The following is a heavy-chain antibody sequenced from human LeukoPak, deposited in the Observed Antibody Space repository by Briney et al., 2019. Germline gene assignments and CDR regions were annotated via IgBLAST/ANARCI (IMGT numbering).Heavy chain of an antibody. CDR2: IWYDGSNK. J-gene: IGHJ4*02. V-gene: IGHV3-33*06. D-gene: IGHD3-22*01. CDR3: AKASHAGYDSSGEFDY. CDR1: GFTFSSYG. Sequence: GGSLRLSCAASGFTFSSYGMQWVRQAPGKGLEWVAVIWYDGSNKYYADSVKGRFTISRDNSKNTLYLQMNSLRAEDTAVYYCAKASHAGYDSSGEFDYWGQGTLVTVSS.